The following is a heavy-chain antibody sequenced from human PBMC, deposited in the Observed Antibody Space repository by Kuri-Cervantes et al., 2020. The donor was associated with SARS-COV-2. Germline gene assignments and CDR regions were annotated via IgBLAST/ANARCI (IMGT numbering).Heavy chain of an antibody. V-gene: IGHV4-61*09. Sequence: SETLSLTCTVSGGSISSGSYYWSWIRQPAGKGLEWIGYIYTSGSTNYNPSLKSRVTISVDTSKNQFSLKLSSVTAADTAVYYCARLGTGYYMDVWGRGTTVTVSS. CDR1: GGSISSGSYY. CDR2: IYTSGST. J-gene: IGHJ6*03. CDR3: ARLGTGYYMDV.